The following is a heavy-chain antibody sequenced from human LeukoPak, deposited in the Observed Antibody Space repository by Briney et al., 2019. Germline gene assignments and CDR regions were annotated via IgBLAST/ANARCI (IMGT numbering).Heavy chain of an antibody. V-gene: IGHV1-2*02. CDR3: ARGPYYYDSSGYYHFDY. CDR2: INPNSGGT. D-gene: IGHD3-22*01. CDR1: GYTFTGYY. Sequence: ASVKVSCKSSGYTFTGYYMHWVRQAPGQGLEWMGWINPNSGGTNYAQKFQGRVTMTRDTSISTAYMELSRLRSDDTAVYYCARGPYYYDSSGYYHFDYWGQGILVTVSS. J-gene: IGHJ4*02.